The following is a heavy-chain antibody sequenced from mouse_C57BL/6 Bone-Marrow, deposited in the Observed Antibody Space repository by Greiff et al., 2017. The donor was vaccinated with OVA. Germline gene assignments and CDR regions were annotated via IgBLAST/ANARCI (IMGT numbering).Heavy chain of an antibody. CDR1: GYTFTSYW. D-gene: IGHD4-1*01. V-gene: IGHV1-64*01. CDR2: IHPNRGST. Sequence: QVQLQQSGAELVKPGASVKLSCKASGYTFTSYWMHWVKQRPGQGLEWIGMIHPNRGSTNYNEKFKSKATLTVDKSSSTAYMQLSSLTSEDSAVYYCARSGRGYAMDYWGQGTSVTVSS. J-gene: IGHJ4*01. CDR3: ARSGRGYAMDY.